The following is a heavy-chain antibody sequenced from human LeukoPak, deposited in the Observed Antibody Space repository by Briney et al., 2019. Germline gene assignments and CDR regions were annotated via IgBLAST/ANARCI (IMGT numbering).Heavy chain of an antibody. CDR2: IYPGDSDT. D-gene: IGHD5-24*01. CDR1: GYSFTSYW. V-gene: IGHV5-51*01. Sequence: GESLKISCKGSGYSFTSYWIGWVRQMPGKGLEWMGIIYPGDSDTRYSPSFQGQVTISADKSISTAYLQWSSLKASDTAMYYCASAQDGDGYIVGFDYWGQGTLVTVSS. J-gene: IGHJ4*02. CDR3: ASAQDGDGYIVGFDY.